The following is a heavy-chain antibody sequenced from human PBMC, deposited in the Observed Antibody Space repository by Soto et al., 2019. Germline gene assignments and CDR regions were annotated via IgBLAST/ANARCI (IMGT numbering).Heavy chain of an antibody. Sequence: SETLSLTCTVSGGSISSSDYYWGWIRQTPGKGLEWIGSISYSETTYYNPSLKSRVTISVDTSKNQFSLKLSSVTAADTAVYYCASKRYCSGGSCYDDYWGQGTLVTVSS. J-gene: IGHJ4*02. D-gene: IGHD2-15*01. CDR2: ISYSETT. CDR1: GGSISSSDYY. CDR3: ASKRYCSGGSCYDDY. V-gene: IGHV4-39*01.